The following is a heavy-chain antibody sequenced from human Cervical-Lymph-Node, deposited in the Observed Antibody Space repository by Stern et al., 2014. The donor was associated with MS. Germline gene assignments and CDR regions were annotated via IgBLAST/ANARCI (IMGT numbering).Heavy chain of an antibody. J-gene: IGHJ6*02. V-gene: IGHV1-69*12. Sequence: QVQLVQSGAEVKKPGSSVKVSCKASGGTFSSYAISWVRQAPGQGLEWMGGIIPIFGTANYAQKFQGRVTITADESTSTAYMELSSLRSEDTAVYYCATGDGYNLALSPQNLYYYYYGMDVWGQGTTVTVSS. CDR2: IIPIFGTA. CDR3: ATGDGYNLALSPQNLYYYYYGMDV. D-gene: IGHD5-24*01. CDR1: GGTFSSYA.